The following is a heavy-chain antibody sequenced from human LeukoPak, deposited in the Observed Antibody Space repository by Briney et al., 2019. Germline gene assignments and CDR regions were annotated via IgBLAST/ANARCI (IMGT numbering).Heavy chain of an antibody. Sequence: TSETLSLTCSVSDDSITMYYWTWIRQPPGKGLEWIGYVDHTGSANFNPSLNGRVSISRDTTKNLFSLRLRSVTAADTAVYFCARGRVSSSTWYSTYYYYFYMDVWGKGTTVTVSS. D-gene: IGHD1-1*01. V-gene: IGHV4-59*01. CDR2: VDHTGSA. CDR1: DDSITMYY. CDR3: ARGRVSSSTWYSTYYYYFYMDV. J-gene: IGHJ6*03.